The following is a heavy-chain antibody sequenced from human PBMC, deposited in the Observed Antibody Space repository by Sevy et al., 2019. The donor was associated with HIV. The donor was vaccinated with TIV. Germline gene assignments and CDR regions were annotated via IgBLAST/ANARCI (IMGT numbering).Heavy chain of an antibody. CDR1: GGTFTTSG. V-gene: IGHV1-69*13. D-gene: IGHD6-19*01. Sequence: SVKVSCKASGGTFTTSGISWVRQVPGQGLEWMGGIIPILGTTNYAQRFQYRVTITADESTKTAYMELSSLRSEDTAVYYCARGGGNGWYYFDYWGQATSVTVSS. J-gene: IGHJ4*02. CDR3: ARGGGNGWYYFDY. CDR2: IIPILGTT.